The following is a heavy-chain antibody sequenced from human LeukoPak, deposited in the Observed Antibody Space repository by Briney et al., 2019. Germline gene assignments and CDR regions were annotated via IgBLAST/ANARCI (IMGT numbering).Heavy chain of an antibody. V-gene: IGHV1-69*06. Sequence: ASVKVSCKASGGTFSSYAISWVRQAPGQGLEWMGGIIPIFGTANYAQKSQGRVTITADKSTSTAYMELSSLRSEDTAVYYCARDLGYSYGSHFDYWGQGTLVTVSS. J-gene: IGHJ4*02. CDR3: ARDLGYSYGSHFDY. CDR2: IIPIFGTA. CDR1: GGTFSSYA. D-gene: IGHD5-18*01.